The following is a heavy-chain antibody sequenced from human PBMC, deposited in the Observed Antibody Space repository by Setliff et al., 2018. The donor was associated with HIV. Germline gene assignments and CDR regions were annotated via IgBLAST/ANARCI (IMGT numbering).Heavy chain of an antibody. CDR3: ARDTFFWGGFDPFDV. J-gene: IGHJ3*01. V-gene: IGHV1-18*04. Sequence: GASVKVSCKASDYTFINYGIGWVRQAPGQGFEWMGWISSRNGDTKYAQKFQGRITLTTDTSTTTAYMELGYLRSDDTAVYYCARDTFFWGGFDPFDVWGQGTMVTVSS. CDR1: DYTFINYG. D-gene: IGHD3-3*01. CDR2: ISSRNGDT.